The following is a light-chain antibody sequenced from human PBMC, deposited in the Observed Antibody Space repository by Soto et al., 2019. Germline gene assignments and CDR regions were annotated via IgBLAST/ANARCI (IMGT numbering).Light chain of an antibody. J-gene: IGKJ2*01. CDR3: QQGHNWPLT. CDR2: GAS. Sequence: EIVMTQSPATLSLSPGERAALSCRASQSINSELPWYQQKPGQPPRLLIYGASTRATGVPARFTGRESGSEFTLTIGGLQSEDFAVYYCQQGHNWPLTFGQGTRLEI. CDR1: QSINSE. V-gene: IGKV3-15*01.